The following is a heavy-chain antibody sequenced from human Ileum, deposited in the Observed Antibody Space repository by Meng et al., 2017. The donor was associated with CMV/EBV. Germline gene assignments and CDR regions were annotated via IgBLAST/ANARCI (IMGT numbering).Heavy chain of an antibody. CDR3: AREGLMGAFDF. Sequence: CAASGFIFSDYYMGWIRQAPGKGLEWLSYNSASGSTMYFADSVKGRFTMSRDNAKNLLFLQMNDLRGDDTAVYYCAREGLMGAFDFWGQGALVTVSS. D-gene: IGHD3-16*01. J-gene: IGHJ4*02. V-gene: IGHV3-11*01. CDR1: GFIFSDYY. CDR2: NSASGSTM.